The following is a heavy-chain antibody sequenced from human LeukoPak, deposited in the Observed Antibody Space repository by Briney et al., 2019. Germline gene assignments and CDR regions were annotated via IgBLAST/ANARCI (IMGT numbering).Heavy chain of an antibody. D-gene: IGHD1-1*01. CDR1: GFTFDNYA. J-gene: IGHJ4*02. CDR2: VSGDGSST. Sequence: GGSLRLSCAASGFTFDNYAMHWVRQAPGKGLEWVSLVSGDGSSTYYADSVKGRFTISRDNSKTSLYLQMNSLRPEDTAFYYCATGWTYYFDYWGQGTLVTVSS. V-gene: IGHV3-43*02. CDR3: ATGWTYYFDY.